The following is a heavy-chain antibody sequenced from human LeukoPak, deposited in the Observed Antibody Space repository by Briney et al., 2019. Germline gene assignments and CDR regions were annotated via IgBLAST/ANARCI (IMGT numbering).Heavy chain of an antibody. D-gene: IGHD6-13*01. J-gene: IGHJ3*02. CDR1: GFTFSSYE. V-gene: IGHV3-48*03. CDR3: ARERSYSSAFDI. Sequence: PGGSLRLFCAASGFTFSSYEMNWVRQAPGKGLEWVSYISSSGSTIYYADSVKGRFTISRDNAKNSLYLQMNSLRAEDTAVYYCARERSYSSAFDIWGQGTMVTVSS. CDR2: ISSSGSTI.